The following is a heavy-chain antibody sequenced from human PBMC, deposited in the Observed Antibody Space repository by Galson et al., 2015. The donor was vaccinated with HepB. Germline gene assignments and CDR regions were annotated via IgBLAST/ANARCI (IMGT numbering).Heavy chain of an antibody. J-gene: IGHJ6*02. D-gene: IGHD1-14*01. V-gene: IGHV4-34*01. Sequence: ETLSLTCAVYGGSFSGYYWNWIRHPPGKGLEWIGEINPSGSTNYNPSLKSRVTISADTSKNQFSLKLSSVIAADTAVYYCARGGSRAAGEPLWGQGTTVTVSS. CDR2: INPSGST. CDR3: ARGGSRAAGEPL. CDR1: GGSFSGYY.